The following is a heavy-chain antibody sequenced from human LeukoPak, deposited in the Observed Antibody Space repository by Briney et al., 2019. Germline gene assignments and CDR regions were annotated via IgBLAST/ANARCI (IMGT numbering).Heavy chain of an antibody. J-gene: IGHJ3*01. V-gene: IGHV3-23*01. CDR2: ISGSGGST. CDR1: GFTFSSYA. CDR3: AKDSIERNGVYDAFDV. D-gene: IGHD2-8*01. Sequence: PGGSLRLSCAASGFTFSSYAMSWVRQAPGKGLEWVSAISGSGGSTYYADSVKGRFTISRDNSRNSLYLQMNSLRGEDTAIYYCAKDSIERNGVYDAFDVWGQGTKVTVAS.